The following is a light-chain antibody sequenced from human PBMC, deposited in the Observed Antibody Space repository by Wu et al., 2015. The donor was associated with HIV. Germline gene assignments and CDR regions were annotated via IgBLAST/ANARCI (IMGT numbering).Light chain of an antibody. Sequence: EIEMTQSPATLSVSPGERATLSCWPSQSVSDNIAWYQQKPGQAPRLLIYDASTRAIGIPARFSGSGSGTEFTLTIRSMQSEDFAIYYCHHYNNWPPSGTFGQGPRWKSN. CDR2: DAS. CDR3: HHYNNWPPSGT. J-gene: IGKJ1*01. V-gene: IGKV3-15*01. CDR1: QSVSDN.